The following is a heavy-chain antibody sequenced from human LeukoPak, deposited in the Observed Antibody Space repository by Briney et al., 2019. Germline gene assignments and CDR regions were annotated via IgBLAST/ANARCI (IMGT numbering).Heavy chain of an antibody. V-gene: IGHV1-24*01. Sequence: ASVTVTCKVSGYTLTELSMHWVRQAPAKGLEWMGCFDPEDGETIYAQKFQGRVTMTEDTSTDTAYMELSSLRSEDTAVYYCATGDYFDSSPLEYWGQGTLVSVSS. D-gene: IGHD3-22*01. CDR3: ATGDYFDSSPLEY. CDR2: FDPEDGET. J-gene: IGHJ4*02. CDR1: GYTLTELS.